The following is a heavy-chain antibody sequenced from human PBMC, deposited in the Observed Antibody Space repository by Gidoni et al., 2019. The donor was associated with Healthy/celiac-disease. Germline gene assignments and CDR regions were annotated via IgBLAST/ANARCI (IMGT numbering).Heavy chain of an antibody. CDR3: TTDNFDVVVPAAISDY. CDR1: GFTFSNAW. D-gene: IGHD2-2*01. CDR2: IKSKTDGGTT. J-gene: IGHJ4*02. V-gene: IGHV3-15*07. Sequence: EVQLVESGGGLVKPGGSLSLSCAASGFTFSNAWMNWVRQAPGKGLEWFGRIKSKTDGGTTDYAAPVKGRFTISRDDSKNTLYLQMNSLKTEDTAVYYCTTDNFDVVVPAAISDYWGQGTLVTVSS.